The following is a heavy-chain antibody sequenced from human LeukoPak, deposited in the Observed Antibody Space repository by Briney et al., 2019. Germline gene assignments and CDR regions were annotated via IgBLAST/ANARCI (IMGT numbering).Heavy chain of an antibody. J-gene: IGHJ4*02. CDR3: ARGGGWYFDY. CDR2: IKEDGSEK. V-gene: IGHV3-7*01. CDR1: GFTISSYW. D-gene: IGHD6-19*01. Sequence: GGSLRLSCAASGFTISSYWMNWFRQAPGKGLEWVANIKEDGSEKYYVDSVKGRFTISRDNAKNSLYLQMNSLRAEDTAVYYCARGGGWYFDYWGQGTLVTVSS.